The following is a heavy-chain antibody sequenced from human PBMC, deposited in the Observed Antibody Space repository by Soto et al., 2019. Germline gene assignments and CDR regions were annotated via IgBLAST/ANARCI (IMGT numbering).Heavy chain of an antibody. J-gene: IGHJ4*02. CDR1: GFIFSDYW. Sequence: EVQLVESGGGLVQPGGSLRLSCAVSGFIFSDYWMTWVRQAPGKGLEWVATINPEGSEKYYADSLKGRFTISRDNAKNSLYLQMISLRAEDTALYYCARARIDYWGRGTRITVSS. V-gene: IGHV3-7*03. CDR3: ARARIDY. CDR2: INPEGSEK.